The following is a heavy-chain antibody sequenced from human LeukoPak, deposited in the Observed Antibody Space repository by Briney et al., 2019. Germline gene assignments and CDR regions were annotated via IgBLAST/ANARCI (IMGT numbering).Heavy chain of an antibody. CDR3: ARDMTTITYAFDI. J-gene: IGHJ3*02. V-gene: IGHV4-31*03. CDR1: GGSISSGGYY. Sequence: PSETLSLTCTVSGGSISSGGYYWSWIRQHPGKGLEWIGYIYYSGSTYYNPSLKSRVTISVDTSKNQFSLKLSSVTAADTAVYYCARDMTTITYAFDIWGQGTMVTVSP. D-gene: IGHD4-11*01. CDR2: IYYSGST.